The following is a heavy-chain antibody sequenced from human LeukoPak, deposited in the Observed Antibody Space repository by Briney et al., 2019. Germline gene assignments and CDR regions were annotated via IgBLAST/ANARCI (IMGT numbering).Heavy chain of an antibody. CDR2: IYYSGST. V-gene: IGHV4-59*01. J-gene: IGHJ4*02. D-gene: IGHD6-19*01. Sequence: PETLSLTCTVSGGSISSYYWSWIRQPPGKGLEWIGYIYYSGSTNYNPSLKSRVTISVDTSKNQFSLKLSSVTAADTAVYYCARVKAIYSSGWSYYFDYWGQGTLVTVSS. CDR1: GGSISSYY. CDR3: ARVKAIYSSGWSYYFDY.